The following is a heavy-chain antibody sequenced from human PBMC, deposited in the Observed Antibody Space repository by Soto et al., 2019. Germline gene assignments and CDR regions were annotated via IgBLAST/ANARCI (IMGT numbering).Heavy chain of an antibody. CDR1: GYTFSDYR. D-gene: IGHD3-3*01. CDR2: IDSSDSYI. CDR3: ANLDLTFGSIDVFDL. J-gene: IGHJ3*01. Sequence: GESLKISCQGSGYTFSDYRLSWVRQMPGKGLEWLGTIDSSDSYITYSPSFQGHVTISADKSINTAFLRWTSLKSSDSAIYYCANLDLTFGSIDVFDLWGQGTMAPVSS. V-gene: IGHV5-10-1*01.